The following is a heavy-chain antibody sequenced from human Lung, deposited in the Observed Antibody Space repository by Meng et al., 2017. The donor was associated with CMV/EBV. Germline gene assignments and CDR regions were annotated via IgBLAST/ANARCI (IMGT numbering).Heavy chain of an antibody. Sequence: GGSLRLXCAASGFTFSTYSMNWVRQAPGKGLEWVSSISSSGTYIYYIDSVKGRFTISRDNAQNSLYLQMNSLRAEDTAVYYCARDVSPRSSAYFGIYYFYALHVWGQGTXVNVSS. J-gene: IGHJ6*02. V-gene: IGHV3-21*01. CDR1: GFTFSTYS. D-gene: IGHD2/OR15-2a*01. CDR3: ARDVSPRSSAYFGIYYFYALHV. CDR2: ISSSGTYI.